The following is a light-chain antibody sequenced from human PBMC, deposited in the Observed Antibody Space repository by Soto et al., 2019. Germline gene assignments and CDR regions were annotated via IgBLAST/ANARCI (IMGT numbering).Light chain of an antibody. Sequence: DIQMTQSPSSLSASVGDGVTITCRASQVISNYLAWYQQKPGKVPKLLIYAASTLQSGVPFRFSGSGSGTDFTLTISILQPEDVATYYCQKYNSAPWTFGQGTKVEIK. J-gene: IGKJ1*01. CDR2: AAS. V-gene: IGKV1-27*01. CDR3: QKYNSAPWT. CDR1: QVISNY.